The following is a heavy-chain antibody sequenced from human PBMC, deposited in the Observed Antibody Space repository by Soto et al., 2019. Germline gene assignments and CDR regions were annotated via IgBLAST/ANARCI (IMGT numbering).Heavy chain of an antibody. CDR2: IYYSGTT. CDR3: ARQRPYDTSPGGSDY. CDR1: GGSISSSSYY. D-gene: IGHD3-16*01. Sequence: QLQLQESGPGLVKPSETLSLTCTVSGGSISSSSYYWGWIRQPPGKGLEWIGSIYYSGTTYYNPSLKSRVTVSVDTSKNQLSLKLSSVTAADTAVYYCARQRPYDTSPGGSDYWGQGTLVTVSS. J-gene: IGHJ4*02. V-gene: IGHV4-39*01.